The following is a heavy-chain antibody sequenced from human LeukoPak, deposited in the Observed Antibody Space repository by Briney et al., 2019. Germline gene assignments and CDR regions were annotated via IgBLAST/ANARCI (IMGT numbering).Heavy chain of an antibody. J-gene: IGHJ4*02. V-gene: IGHV4-38-2*02. D-gene: IGHD3-22*01. Sequence: SETLSLACTVSGYSISSGYYWGWIRQPPGKGLEWIGSIYHSGSTYYNPSLKSRVTISVDTSKNQFSLKLSSVTAADTAVYYCAGVKTYYYDSSGYYAYWGQGTLVTVSS. CDR1: GYSISSGYY. CDR2: IYHSGST. CDR3: AGVKTYYYDSSGYYAY.